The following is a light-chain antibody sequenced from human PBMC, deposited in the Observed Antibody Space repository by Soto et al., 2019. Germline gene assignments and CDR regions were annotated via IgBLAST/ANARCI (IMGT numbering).Light chain of an antibody. Sequence: QSVLTQPPSASGTPGQRVTISCSGSSSNIGSEAVNWYQQLPGTAPKLLLYSNNQRPSGVPDRFSGSKSATSASLAISGLQSEDEADYYCAAWDDSLNGSVFGGGTKLTVL. CDR1: SSNIGSEA. CDR2: SNN. CDR3: AAWDDSLNGSV. V-gene: IGLV1-44*01. J-gene: IGLJ3*02.